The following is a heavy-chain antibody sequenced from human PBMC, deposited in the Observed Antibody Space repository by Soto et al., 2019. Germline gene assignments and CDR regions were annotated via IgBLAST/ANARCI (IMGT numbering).Heavy chain of an antibody. D-gene: IGHD2-2*01. Sequence: ASVKVSCKASGYTFTSYYIYWVRQAPGPGLEWMGIINPSGGSTNYAQKFQGRVTMTRDTSTSTVYMEVSSRRSEGTAVYYCARDVKAVPAAIGTYNYCCAMDVWGQGTTVTVSS. CDR1: GYTFTSYY. J-gene: IGHJ6*02. CDR3: ARDVKAVPAAIGTYNYCCAMDV. CDR2: INPSGGST. V-gene: IGHV1-46*01.